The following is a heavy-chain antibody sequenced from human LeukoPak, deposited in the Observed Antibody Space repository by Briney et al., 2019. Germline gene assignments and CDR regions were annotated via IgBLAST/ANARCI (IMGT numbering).Heavy chain of an antibody. CDR1: GFTFSSYA. Sequence: GSGFTFSSYAMHWVRQAPGKGLEGVAVISYDGSNKYYADSVKGRFTISRDNAKNSLYLQMNSLRAEDTAVYYCARDMGDHLPFYYYYYGMDVWGQGTTVTVSS. J-gene: IGHJ6*02. CDR2: ISYDGSNK. V-gene: IGHV3-30-3*01. CDR3: ARDMGDHLPFYYYYYGMDV. D-gene: IGHD3-16*01.